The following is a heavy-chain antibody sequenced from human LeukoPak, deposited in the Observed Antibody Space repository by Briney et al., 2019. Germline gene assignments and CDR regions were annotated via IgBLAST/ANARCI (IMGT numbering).Heavy chain of an antibody. D-gene: IGHD3-22*01. CDR1: GFTFSSYA. Sequence: GGSLRLSCAASGFTFSSYAMSWVRQAPGKGLEWVSAISGSGGSTYYADSVKGRFTISRDNSKNTLYLQMNSLRAEDTAVYYCAKCNYYDSSGSAVFYYYYGMDVWGQGTTVTVSS. V-gene: IGHV3-23*01. CDR3: AKCNYYDSSGSAVFYYYYGMDV. J-gene: IGHJ6*02. CDR2: ISGSGGST.